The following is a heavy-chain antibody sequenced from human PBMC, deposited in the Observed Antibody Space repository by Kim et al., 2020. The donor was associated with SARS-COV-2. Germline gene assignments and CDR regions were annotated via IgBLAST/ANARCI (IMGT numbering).Heavy chain of an antibody. CDR1: GGSISGSTSY. Sequence: SETLSLTCTVSGGSISGSTSYWGRIRQPPGKGLEWIGSIFYSGSTYYNPSLRSRVTISVHTSTTQFSLMLNSVTAAATAVYYCARHVIAEHVDYWGHGTLVTVSS. D-gene: IGHD6-13*01. CDR2: IFYSGST. CDR3: ARHVIAEHVDY. J-gene: IGHJ4*01. V-gene: IGHV4-39*01.